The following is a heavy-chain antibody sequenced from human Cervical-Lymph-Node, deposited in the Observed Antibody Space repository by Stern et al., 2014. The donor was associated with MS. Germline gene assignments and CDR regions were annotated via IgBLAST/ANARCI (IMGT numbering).Heavy chain of an antibody. D-gene: IGHD5-18*01. CDR1: GGSISNYNL. CDR3: ARAVRVDTYFDY. CDR2: IYHSGAT. Sequence: QLQLQESGPGLVKPSGTLSLTCAVSGGSISNYNLWSWVRQPPGKGLEWIGEIYHSGATNYNPSLKSRVPISVDKSKNQFPLKVRSVTAADTAVYYCARAVRVDTYFDYWGQGTLVTVSS. V-gene: IGHV4-4*02. J-gene: IGHJ4*02.